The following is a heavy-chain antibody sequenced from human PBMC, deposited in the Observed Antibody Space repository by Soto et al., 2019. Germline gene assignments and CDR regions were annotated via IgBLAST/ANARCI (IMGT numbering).Heavy chain of an antibody. V-gene: IGHV3-30-3*01. CDR1: GFTFSSYA. D-gene: IGHD4-17*01. CDR3: ARDWEPYGDYEPDAFEI. Sequence: QVQLVESGGGVVQPGRSLRLSCAASGFTFSSYAMHWVRQAPGKGLEWVAVISYDGRNKYYADSVKGRFTISRDNSKNTLYLQMNSLRAEDTAVYYCARDWEPYGDYEPDAFEIWGQGTMVTVSS. J-gene: IGHJ3*02. CDR2: ISYDGRNK.